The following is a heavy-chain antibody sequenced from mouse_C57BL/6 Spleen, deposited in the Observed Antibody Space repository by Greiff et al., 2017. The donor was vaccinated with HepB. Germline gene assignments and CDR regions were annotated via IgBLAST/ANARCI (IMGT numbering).Heavy chain of an antibody. J-gene: IGHJ2*01. V-gene: IGHV5-17*01. CDR2: ISSGSSTI. Sequence: DVHLVESGGGLVKPGGSLKLSCAASGFTFSDYGMHWVRQAPEKGLEWVAYISSGSSTIYYADTVKGRFTISRDNAKNTLFLQMTSLRSEDTAMYYCARGPITTARVLYYFDYWGQGTTLTVSS. D-gene: IGHD1-2*01. CDR1: GFTFSDYG. CDR3: ARGPITTARVLYYFDY.